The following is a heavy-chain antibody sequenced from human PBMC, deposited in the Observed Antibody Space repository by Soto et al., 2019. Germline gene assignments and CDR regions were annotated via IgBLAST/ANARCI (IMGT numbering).Heavy chain of an antibody. CDR3: ASPFSGSYFGYYFDY. D-gene: IGHD1-26*01. CDR1: GFTFSSYA. V-gene: IGHV3-30-3*01. Sequence: PGGSLRLSCAASGFTFSSYAMHWVRQAPGKGLEWVAVISYDGSNKYYADSVKGRFTISRDNSKNTLYLQMNSLRAEDTAVYYCASPFSGSYFGYYFDYRGQGTLVTVSS. CDR2: ISYDGSNK. J-gene: IGHJ4*02.